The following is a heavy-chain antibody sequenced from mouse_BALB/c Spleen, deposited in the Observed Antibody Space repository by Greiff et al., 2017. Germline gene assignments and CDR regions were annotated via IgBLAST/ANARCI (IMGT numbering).Heavy chain of an antibody. CDR3: TRSDYRCYMDY. CDR1: GYTLTAYE. J-gene: IGHJ4*01. D-gene: IGHD2-14*01. Sequence: QVQLKQPGAELVRPGASVTLSCKASGYTLTAYEMHWVKQTPVHGLEWIGAIDPETGGTAYNQKFKGKATLTADKSTSTAYMELRSLTSEDSAVYYCTRSDYRCYMDYWGQGTSVTVSS. V-gene: IGHV1-15*01. CDR2: IDPETGGT.